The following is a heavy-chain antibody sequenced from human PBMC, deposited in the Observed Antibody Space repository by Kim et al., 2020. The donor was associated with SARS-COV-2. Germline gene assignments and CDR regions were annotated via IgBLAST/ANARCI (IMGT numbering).Heavy chain of an antibody. CDR3: ARVSYDSSGYSPAEFDY. CDR1: GGTFSSYA. J-gene: IGHJ4*02. Sequence: SVKVSCKASGGTFSSYAISWVRQAPGQGLEWMGGIIPIFGTANYAQKFQGRVTITADESTSTAYMELSSLRSEDTAVYYCARVSYDSSGYSPAEFDYWGQGTLVTVSS. D-gene: IGHD3-22*01. V-gene: IGHV1-69*13. CDR2: IIPIFGTA.